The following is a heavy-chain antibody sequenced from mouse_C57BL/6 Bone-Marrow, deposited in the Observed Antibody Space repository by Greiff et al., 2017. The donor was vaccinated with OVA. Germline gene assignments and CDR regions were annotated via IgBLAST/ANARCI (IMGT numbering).Heavy chain of an antibody. CDR1: GYTFTDYY. Sequence: VQLQQSGPELVKPGASVKISCKASGYTFTDYYMNWVKQSHGKSLEWIGDINPNNGGTSYNQKFKGKATLTVDKSSSTADMELRSLTSEDSAVYYCARSYDGYLYWDFDVWGTGTTVTVSS. CDR3: ARSYDGYLYWDFDV. D-gene: IGHD2-3*01. J-gene: IGHJ1*03. V-gene: IGHV1-26*01. CDR2: INPNNGGT.